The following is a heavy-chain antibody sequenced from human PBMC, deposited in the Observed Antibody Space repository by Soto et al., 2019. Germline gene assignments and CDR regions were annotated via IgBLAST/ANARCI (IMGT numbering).Heavy chain of an antibody. CDR3: ARNSDIYGPYFVDS. V-gene: IGHV3-23*01. CDR1: GFIFSRYG. D-gene: IGHD5-18*01. Sequence: EVQLLESGGGLVQPGGSMRLSCAASGFIFSRYGITWVRQAPGKGLEWVSSITGSGTSTYYADSVKGRFTISRDVSEKTLYLQLNSLRAEDTALYYCARNSDIYGPYFVDSWGQGSLVTVAA. CDR2: ITGSGTST. J-gene: IGHJ4*02.